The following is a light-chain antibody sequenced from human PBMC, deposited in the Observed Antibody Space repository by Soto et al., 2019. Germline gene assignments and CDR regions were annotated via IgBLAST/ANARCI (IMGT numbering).Light chain of an antibody. J-gene: IGKJ1*01. CDR3: QQYNTYWT. Sequence: DIQITQSPSALSASVGDRVIITCRASQSISSWLAWYQQRPGKAPKLLIYDASRLQSGVPSRFGGSGSGTVFTLIISSLQPDYFATYYCQQYNTYWTFGQGTKVDIK. V-gene: IGKV1-5*01. CDR2: DAS. CDR1: QSISSW.